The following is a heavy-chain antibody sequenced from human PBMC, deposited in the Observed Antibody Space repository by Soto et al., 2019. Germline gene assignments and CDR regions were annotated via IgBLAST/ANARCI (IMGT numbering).Heavy chain of an antibody. CDR1: GGYINSGGFY. CDR2: IFHSGST. Sequence: QVQLQESGPGLLKPSQTLSLTCNVSGGYINSGGFYWGWICQHPGKGLEWIGYIFHSGSTLYDPSLNRRVTLSADTSTTQWSLNLRSVAVADTAVYYCARGGIAGHWFDPWGQGTLVTVSS. D-gene: IGHD6-13*01. J-gene: IGHJ5*02. CDR3: ARGGIAGHWFDP. V-gene: IGHV4-31*03.